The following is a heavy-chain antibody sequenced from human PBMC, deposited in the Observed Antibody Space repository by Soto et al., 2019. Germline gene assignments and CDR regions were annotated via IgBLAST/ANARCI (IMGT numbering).Heavy chain of an antibody. J-gene: IGHJ4*02. CDR2: INPSGGST. D-gene: IGHD2-21*02. CDR3: ARVGPGIRYCGGDCYQNPNFDY. V-gene: IGHV1-46*01. Sequence: SVKVSFKASGYTFTSYYMHLLRHAPVQVLEWMGIINPSGGSTSYAQKFQGRVTMTRDTSTSTVYMELSSLRSEDTAVYYCARVGPGIRYCGGDCYQNPNFDYWGQGTLVTVSS. CDR1: GYTFTSYY.